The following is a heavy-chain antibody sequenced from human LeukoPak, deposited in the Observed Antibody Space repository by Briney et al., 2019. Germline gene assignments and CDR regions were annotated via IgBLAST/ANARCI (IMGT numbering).Heavy chain of an antibody. J-gene: IGHJ4*02. V-gene: IGHV3-66*04. CDR3: ARPPGGYSYGYGY. Sequence: GGSLRLSCAASGFTVSSNYMSWVRQAPGKGLEWVSVIYSGGSTYYADSVKGRFTISRDNSKNTLYLQMNSLRAEDTAVYYCARPPGGYSYGYGYWGQGTLVTVSS. CDR2: IYSGGST. D-gene: IGHD5-18*01. CDR1: GFTVSSNY.